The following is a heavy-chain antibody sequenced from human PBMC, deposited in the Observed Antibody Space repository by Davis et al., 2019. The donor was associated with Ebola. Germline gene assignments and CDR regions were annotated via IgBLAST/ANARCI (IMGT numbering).Heavy chain of an antibody. CDR1: GYTFTSYY. D-gene: IGHD3-3*01. V-gene: IGHV1-46*01. CDR2: INPSGGST. J-gene: IGHJ6*02. CDR3: ARGDVLRFLEWFHSPYYYYGMDV. Sequence: AASVKVSCKASGYTFTSYYMHWVRQAPGQGLEWMGIINPSGGSTSYAQKFQGRVTMTRDTSTSTVYMELSSLRSEDTAVYYCARGDVLRFLEWFHSPYYYYGMDVWGQGTTVTVSS.